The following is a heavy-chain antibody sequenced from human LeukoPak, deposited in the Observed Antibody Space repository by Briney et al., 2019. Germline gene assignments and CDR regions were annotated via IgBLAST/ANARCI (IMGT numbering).Heavy chain of an antibody. CDR1: GYSVTQLS. J-gene: IGHJ4*02. V-gene: IGHV1-24*01. CDR3: AILLEDYAFSTGSAKDY. Sequence: GASVKVSCKVSGYSVTQLSMHWVRQGIGRGLEWMGGFDPVDGETIYAQKFQGRVTMTENTSTDTAYMELSSLRSDDTAVYYCAILLEDYAFSTGSAKDYWGQGTLVTVST. D-gene: IGHD3-3*01. CDR2: FDPVDGET.